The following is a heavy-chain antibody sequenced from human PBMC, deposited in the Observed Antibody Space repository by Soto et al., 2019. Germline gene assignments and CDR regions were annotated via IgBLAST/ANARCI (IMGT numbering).Heavy chain of an antibody. CDR3: ARGRITMIWDAFDI. J-gene: IGHJ3*02. V-gene: IGHV3-30-3*01. Sequence: GESLKISCAASGFTFSSYAMHWVRQAPGKGLEWVAVISYDGSNKYYADSVKGRFTISRDNSKNTLYLQMNSLRAEDTAVYYCARGRITMIWDAFDIWGQGTMVTVSS. CDR2: ISYDGSNK. CDR1: GFTFSSYA. D-gene: IGHD3-22*01.